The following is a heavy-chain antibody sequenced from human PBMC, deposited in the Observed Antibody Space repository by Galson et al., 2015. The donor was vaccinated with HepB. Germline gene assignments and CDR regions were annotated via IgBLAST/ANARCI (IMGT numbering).Heavy chain of an antibody. CDR3: AREGYYYDSSGLESLDY. V-gene: IGHV3-30*04. CDR1: GFTFSSYA. D-gene: IGHD3-22*01. Sequence: SLRLSCAASGFTFSSYAMHWVRQAPGKGLEWVAVISYDGSNKYYADSVKGRFTISRDNSKNTLYLQMNSLRAEDTAVYYCAREGYYYDSSGLESLDYWGQGTLVTVSS. CDR2: ISYDGSNK. J-gene: IGHJ4*02.